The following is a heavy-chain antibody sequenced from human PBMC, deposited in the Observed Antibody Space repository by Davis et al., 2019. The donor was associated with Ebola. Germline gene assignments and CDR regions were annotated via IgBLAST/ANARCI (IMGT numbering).Heavy chain of an antibody. CDR1: GFNFNWHW. D-gene: IGHD1-1*01. CDR2: INGDGSDA. V-gene: IGHV3-74*01. J-gene: IGHJ4*02. Sequence: ESLNIPCVGSGFNFNWHWMHSVRQGPGNGLTWVSRINGDGSDATYADSVKGRFTVSRDNTENTLYLEMTSLRADDTAVYCCARDGQLWDFDYWGQGTLVTVSS. CDR3: ARDGQLWDFDY.